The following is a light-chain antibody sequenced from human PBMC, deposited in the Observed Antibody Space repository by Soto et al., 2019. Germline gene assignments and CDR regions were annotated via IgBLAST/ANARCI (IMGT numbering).Light chain of an antibody. CDR2: KAT. Sequence: DIEMMQSPSTLSASVGDRVTITCRASQTITTWLAWYQQKPGKAPKLLIYKATNVQTGVPSRFSGSGSGTEFSLTISRLQPEDFAIYYCHQYNDYEYTFGQGTRLEIK. CDR1: QTITTW. CDR3: HQYNDYEYT. J-gene: IGKJ2*01. V-gene: IGKV1-5*03.